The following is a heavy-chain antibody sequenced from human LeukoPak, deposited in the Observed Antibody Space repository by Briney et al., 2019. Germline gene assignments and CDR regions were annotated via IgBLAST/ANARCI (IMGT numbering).Heavy chain of an antibody. CDR3: ASGDDYGDYGLNY. CDR1: GGSISSYY. CDR2: IYYSGST. J-gene: IGHJ4*02. Sequence: SETLSLTCTVSGGSISSYYWSWIPQPPGKGLEWIGYIYYSGSTNYNPSLKSRVTISVDTSKNQFSLKLSSVTAADTAVYYCASGDDYGDYGLNYWGQGTLVTVSS. V-gene: IGHV4-59*01. D-gene: IGHD4-17*01.